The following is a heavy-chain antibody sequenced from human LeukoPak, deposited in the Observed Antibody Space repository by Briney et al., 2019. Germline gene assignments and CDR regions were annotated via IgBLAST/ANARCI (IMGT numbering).Heavy chain of an antibody. V-gene: IGHV3-7*01. CDR1: GFTFNAYW. Sequence: PGGSLRLSCDASGFTFNAYWMAWVRQAPGKGLEGVANIMKDGGVKQYMDSVKGRFTISRDNAKNSLFLHMSSLRAEDTAVYYCVRDRDFYVFDYWGQGTLVTVSS. J-gene: IGHJ4*02. D-gene: IGHD3-10*02. CDR2: IMKDGGVK. CDR3: VRDRDFYVFDY.